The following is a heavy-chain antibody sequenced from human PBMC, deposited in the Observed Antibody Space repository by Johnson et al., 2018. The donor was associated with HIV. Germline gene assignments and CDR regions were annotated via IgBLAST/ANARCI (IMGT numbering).Heavy chain of an antibody. J-gene: IGHJ3*02. Sequence: QMQLVESGGGVVQPGRSLRLSCAASGFTFSSYAMHWVRQAPGKVLEWVAVISYDGSNKYYADSVKGLFTISSENATNFLYLQMNSLAAGDTAVYYCARGRPGGPNLLDAAGNDAFDIWGQGTMVTVSS. CDR3: ARGRPGGPNLLDAAGNDAFDI. D-gene: IGHD6-13*01. V-gene: IGHV3-30*14. CDR1: GFTFSSYA. CDR2: ISYDGSNK.